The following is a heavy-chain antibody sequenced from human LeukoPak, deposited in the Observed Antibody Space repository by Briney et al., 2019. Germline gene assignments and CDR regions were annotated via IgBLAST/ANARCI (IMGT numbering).Heavy chain of an antibody. Sequence: SETLSLTCTVSGYSISSGYYWGWIRPPPGKGLEWIGSIYHSGSTYYNPSLKSRVTISVDTSKNQFSLKLSSVTAADTAVYYCARTAPTNYYYYMDVWGKGTTVTVSS. CDR3: ARTAPTNYYYYMDV. D-gene: IGHD1-1*01. J-gene: IGHJ6*03. CDR1: GYSISSGYY. V-gene: IGHV4-38-2*02. CDR2: IYHSGST.